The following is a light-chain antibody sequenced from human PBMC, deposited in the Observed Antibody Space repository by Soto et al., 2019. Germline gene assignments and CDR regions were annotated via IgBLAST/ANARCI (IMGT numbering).Light chain of an antibody. Sequence: DILMTQSPSTLSASVGDGVTITCRASQNISGWLAWYQQRPGKAPKFLIYDASNLATGVSSRFSGSGSGTEFNLTIRSLQPDDFATYYCQQYDSSSPTFGEGTKLEIK. CDR3: QQYDSSSPT. CDR1: QNISGW. CDR2: DAS. V-gene: IGKV1-5*01. J-gene: IGKJ2*01.